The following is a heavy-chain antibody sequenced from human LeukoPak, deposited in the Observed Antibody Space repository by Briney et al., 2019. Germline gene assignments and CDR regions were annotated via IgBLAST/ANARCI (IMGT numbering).Heavy chain of an antibody. Sequence: SETLSLTCTVSGGSIRSSYYYWGWIRQPPGKGLEWIGSIYDSGSTYYNPSLKSRVTISVDTSKNQFSLKLNSVTAADTAVYYCARTGAISDYYDSSGYIAAFDYWGQGTLVTVSS. CDR3: ARTGAISDYYDSSGYIAAFDY. CDR1: GGSIRSSYYY. D-gene: IGHD3-22*01. V-gene: IGHV4-39*01. CDR2: IYDSGST. J-gene: IGHJ4*02.